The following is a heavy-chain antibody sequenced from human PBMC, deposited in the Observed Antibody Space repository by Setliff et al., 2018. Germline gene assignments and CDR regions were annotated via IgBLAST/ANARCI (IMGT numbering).Heavy chain of an antibody. CDR2: IGASGDRT. CDR3: ARDGVFYAMDV. V-gene: IGHV3-23*01. CDR1: TFTFSKYA. J-gene: IGHJ6*02. Sequence: PGGSLRLSCVASTFTFSKYAITWVRQAPGKGLEWVSSIGASGDRTYYADSVKGRFTISRDNSRNSLYLQMNSLRVEDTAVYYCARDGVFYAMDVWGQGTTVTVSS. D-gene: IGHD2-8*01.